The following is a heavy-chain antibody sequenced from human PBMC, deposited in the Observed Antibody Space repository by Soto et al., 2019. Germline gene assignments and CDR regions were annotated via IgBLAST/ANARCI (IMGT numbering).Heavy chain of an antibody. D-gene: IGHD2-15*01. CDR2: ISAYNGNT. CDR3: ARDRSVFSGYCSGGSCYSYYYMDV. Sequence: ASVKVSCKASGYTFTSYGISWVRQAPGQGLEWMGWISAYNGNTNYAQKLQGRVTMTTDTSTSTAYMELRSLRSDDTAVYYCARDRSVFSGYCSGGSCYSYYYMDVWGKGTTVTVSS. J-gene: IGHJ6*03. CDR1: GYTFTSYG. V-gene: IGHV1-18*01.